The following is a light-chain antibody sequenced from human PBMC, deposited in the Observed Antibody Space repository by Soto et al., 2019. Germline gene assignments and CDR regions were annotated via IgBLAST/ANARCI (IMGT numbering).Light chain of an antibody. CDR1: SSNIGRNT. CDR2: RNN. J-gene: IGLJ1*01. Sequence: QSVLTQAPSASETPGQRVTISCSGGSSNIGRNTVNWYQQLPGMAPKLLIYRNNRRPSGVPDRFSGSKSGTSASLAISGLQSEDEADYYCAAWDDSLTDYVFGTGTKVTVL. CDR3: AAWDDSLTDYV. V-gene: IGLV1-44*01.